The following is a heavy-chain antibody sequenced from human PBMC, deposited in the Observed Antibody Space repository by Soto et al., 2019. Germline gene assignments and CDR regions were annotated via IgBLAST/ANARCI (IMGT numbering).Heavy chain of an antibody. D-gene: IGHD3-3*01. Sequence: QLQLQESGPGLVKPSETLSLTCTVSGGSISSSSYYWGWIRQPPGKGLEWIGSIYYSGSTYYNPSLKSRVTISVDTSKNQFSLKLSSVTAADTAVYYCARRMEYYDFWSGYSSHYYYGMDVWGQGTTVTVSS. CDR1: GGSISSSSYY. J-gene: IGHJ6*02. CDR2: IYYSGST. CDR3: ARRMEYYDFWSGYSSHYYYGMDV. V-gene: IGHV4-39*01.